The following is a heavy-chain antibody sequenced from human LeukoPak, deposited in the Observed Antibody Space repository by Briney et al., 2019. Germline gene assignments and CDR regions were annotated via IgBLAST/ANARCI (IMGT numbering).Heavy chain of an antibody. V-gene: IGHV3-23*01. CDR1: GFIFCSYA. CDR2: ISGSGDTT. J-gene: IGHJ4*02. D-gene: IGHD4-17*01. CDR3: AKDRLTTVLGILDY. Sequence: PGGSLRLSCAASGFIFCSYAMTWVRQAPGKGLEWVSAISGSGDTTYYADSVKGRFTISRDDSKNTLYLQMNSLRAEDTAIYYCAKDRLTTVLGILDYWGQGTLVTVSS.